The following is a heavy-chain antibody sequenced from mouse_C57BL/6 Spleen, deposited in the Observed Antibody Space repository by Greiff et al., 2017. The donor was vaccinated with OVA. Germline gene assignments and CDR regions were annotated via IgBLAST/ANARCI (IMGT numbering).Heavy chain of an antibody. J-gene: IGHJ2*01. CDR2: IYPGDGDT. V-gene: IGHV1-80*01. D-gene: IGHD2-2*01. CDR3: ARWAVTTDYFDY. CDR1: GYAFSSYW. Sequence: VQRVESGAELVKPGASVKISCKASGYAFSSYWMNWVKQRPGKGLAWIGQIYPGDGDTNYNGKFKGKATLTADKSSSTAYMQLSSLTSEDSAVYFCARWAVTTDYFDYWGQGTTLTVSS.